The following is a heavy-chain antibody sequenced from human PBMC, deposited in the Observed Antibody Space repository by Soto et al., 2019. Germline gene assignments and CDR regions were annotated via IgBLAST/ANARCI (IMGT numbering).Heavy chain of an antibody. D-gene: IGHD6-13*01. CDR3: ARGDPISIAGYYYYAMDV. Sequence: ASVKVSCKASGYTFTSYGISWVRQAPGQGLEWMGWISAYNGNTNYAQKLQGRVTMTTDTSTSTAYMELRSLRSDDTAVYYCARGDPISIAGYYYYAMDVWGQGTTVTVSS. J-gene: IGHJ6*02. CDR2: ISAYNGNT. CDR1: GYTFTSYG. V-gene: IGHV1-18*01.